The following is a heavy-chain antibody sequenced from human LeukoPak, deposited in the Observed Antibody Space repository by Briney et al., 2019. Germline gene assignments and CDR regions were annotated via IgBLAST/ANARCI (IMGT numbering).Heavy chain of an antibody. D-gene: IGHD4-17*01. CDR3: ANLGTTVTTKDAFDI. V-gene: IGHV3-30*18. J-gene: IGHJ3*02. Sequence: RPGGSLRLSCAASGFTFSSYGTHWVRQAPGKGLEWVAVISYDGSNKYYADSVKGRFTISRDNSKNMLYLQMNSLRAEDTAVYYCANLGTTVTTKDAFDIWGQGTMVTVSS. CDR2: ISYDGSNK. CDR1: GFTFSSYG.